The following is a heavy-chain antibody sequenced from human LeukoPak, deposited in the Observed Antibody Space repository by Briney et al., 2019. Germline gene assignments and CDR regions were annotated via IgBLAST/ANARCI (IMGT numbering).Heavy chain of an antibody. CDR3: VRDRDWGFDY. CDR2: IRSDGSSN. D-gene: IGHD3/OR15-3a*01. CDR1: GFTFSSHG. Sequence: GGSLRLSCAASGFTFSSHGMHWVRQAPGKGLEWVTFIRSDGSSNYYGDSVKGRFTLSRDNFKNTLSLQMNSLRAEDTAMYYCVRDRDWGFDYWGQGTLVTVSS. V-gene: IGHV3-30*02. J-gene: IGHJ4*02.